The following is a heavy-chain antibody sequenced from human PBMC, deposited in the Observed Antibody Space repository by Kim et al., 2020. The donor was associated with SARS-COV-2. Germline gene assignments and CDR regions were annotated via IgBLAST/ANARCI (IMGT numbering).Heavy chain of an antibody. Sequence: GGSLRLSCAASGFTFSSYGMHWVRQAPGKGLEWVAVISYDGSNKYYADSVKGRFTISRDNSKNTLYLQMNSLRAEDTAVYYCAKTLGVAATQGYYFDYWGQGTLVTVSS. D-gene: IGHD2-15*01. J-gene: IGHJ4*02. CDR3: AKTLGVAATQGYYFDY. CDR1: GFTFSSYG. V-gene: IGHV3-30*18. CDR2: ISYDGSNK.